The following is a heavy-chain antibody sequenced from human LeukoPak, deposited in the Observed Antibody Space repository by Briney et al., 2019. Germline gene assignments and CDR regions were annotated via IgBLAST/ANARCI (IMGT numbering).Heavy chain of an antibody. V-gene: IGHV4-39*01. CDR1: GGSISSSSYY. CDR2: IYYSGST. Sequence: SETLSLTCTVSGGSISSSSYYWGWIRQPPGKGLEWIGSIYYSGSTYYNPSLKSRVTISVDTSKNQFSLKLSSVTAADTAVYYCARHLDLKSLSPFFDYWGQGTLVTVSS. CDR3: ARHLDLKSLSPFFDY. J-gene: IGHJ4*02. D-gene: IGHD1-1*01.